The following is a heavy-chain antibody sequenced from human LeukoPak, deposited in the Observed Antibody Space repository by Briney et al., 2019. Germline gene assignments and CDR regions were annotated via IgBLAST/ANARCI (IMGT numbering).Heavy chain of an antibody. CDR2: INPSGGST. D-gene: IGHD3-22*01. CDR3: ARVWGYDSSGLNWFDP. J-gene: IGHJ5*02. V-gene: IGHV1-46*01. CDR1: GYTFTSYD. Sequence: ASVKVSCKASGYTFTSYDINWVRQATGQGLEWMGIINPSGGSTSYAQKFQGRVTMTRDTSTSTVYMELSSLRSEDTAVYYCARVWGYDSSGLNWFDPWGQGTLVTVSS.